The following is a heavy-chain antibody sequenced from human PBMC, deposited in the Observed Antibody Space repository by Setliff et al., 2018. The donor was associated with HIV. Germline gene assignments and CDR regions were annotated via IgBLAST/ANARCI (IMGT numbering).Heavy chain of an antibody. D-gene: IGHD3-22*01. J-gene: IGHJ5*02. CDR1: GDSITNSMHY. CDR3: ASRIYYYDSSRVLREEGFDP. Sequence: KTSETLSLTCTVSGDSITNSMHYWSWIRQPPGKGLEFIGSIHYNDGKTYYNAALRSRVTISADTSKNQFSLKLSSVTAADTAVYYCASRIYYYDSSRVLREEGFDPWGQGTLVTV. V-gene: IGHV4-39*01. CDR2: IHYNDGKT.